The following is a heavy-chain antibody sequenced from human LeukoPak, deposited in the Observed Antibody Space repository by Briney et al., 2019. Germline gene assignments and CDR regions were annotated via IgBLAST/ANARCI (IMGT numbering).Heavy chain of an antibody. CDR2: ISYDGSNK. J-gene: IGHJ5*02. V-gene: IGHV3-30-3*02. Sequence: GGSLRLSCAASGFTFSSYAMSWVRQAPGKGLEWVAVISYDGSNKYYADSVKGRFTISRDNSKNTLFLQMNTLRAEDTAIYYCAKTTTRSYYYDTTGSNYFDPWGQGTLVTVSS. CDR1: GFTFSSYA. D-gene: IGHD3-22*01. CDR3: AKTTTRSYYYDTTGSNYFDP.